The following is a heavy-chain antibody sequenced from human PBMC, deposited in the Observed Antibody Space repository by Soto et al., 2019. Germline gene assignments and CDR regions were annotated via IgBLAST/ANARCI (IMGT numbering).Heavy chain of an antibody. CDR1: RDTFNKYA. V-gene: IGHV1-69*01. J-gene: IGHJ6*03. CDR2: IIPIFSSR. D-gene: IGHD3-3*01. Sequence: QVQLVQSGAEVKKPGSSVKVSCKTSRDTFNKYAFNWVRQAPGQGLEWMGWIIPIFSSRNYAEKFQGRVTIPAKDPPIPPSMDLRTRSFGATAAYYGARAEPFLAFWGKGTTAPSP. CDR3: ARAEPFLAF.